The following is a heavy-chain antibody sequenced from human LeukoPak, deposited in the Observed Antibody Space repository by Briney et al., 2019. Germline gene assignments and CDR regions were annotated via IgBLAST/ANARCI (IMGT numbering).Heavy chain of an antibody. Sequence: SETLSLTCAVSGGSFSGYYWSWVRQPPGKGLEWIWEINHSGSTNYNPSLKSRVTISVDTSKNQFSLQLGAVTAADTGVYYCASARLEAMVNPWGQGTLVTVSS. CDR2: INHSGST. D-gene: IGHD5-18*01. CDR1: GGSFSGYY. J-gene: IGHJ4*02. CDR3: ASARLEAMVNP. V-gene: IGHV4-34*01.